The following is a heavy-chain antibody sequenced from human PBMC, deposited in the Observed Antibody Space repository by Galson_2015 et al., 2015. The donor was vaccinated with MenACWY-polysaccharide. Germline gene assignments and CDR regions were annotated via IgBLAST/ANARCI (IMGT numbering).Heavy chain of an antibody. Sequence: SLRLSCAASGFTFSDYWMTWVRQAPGKGLEWVATIKQSGSEKYYADSVEGRFTVSRDNSKNSLYLQMNSLRVEDTAVYYCARARSSTVYSAVDFWGQGTMVTVSS. J-gene: IGHJ3*01. CDR3: ARARSSTVYSAVDF. D-gene: IGHD2-21*01. CDR1: GFTFSDYW. V-gene: IGHV3-7*01. CDR2: IKQSGSEK.